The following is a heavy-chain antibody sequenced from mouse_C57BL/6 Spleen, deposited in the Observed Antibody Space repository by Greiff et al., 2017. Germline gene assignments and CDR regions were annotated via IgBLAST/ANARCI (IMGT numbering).Heavy chain of an antibody. D-gene: IGHD2-3*01. V-gene: IGHV2-5*01. CDR1: GFSLTSYG. J-gene: IGHJ3*01. CDR2: IWRGGST. CDR3: AKGGYDGYYPFAY. Sequence: QVQLQQSGPGLVQPSQSLSITCTVSGFSLTSYGVHWVRQSPGKGLEWLGVIWRGGSTDYNAAFMSRLSITKDNSKSQVFFKMNSLQADDTAIYYCAKGGYDGYYPFAYWGQGTLVTVSA.